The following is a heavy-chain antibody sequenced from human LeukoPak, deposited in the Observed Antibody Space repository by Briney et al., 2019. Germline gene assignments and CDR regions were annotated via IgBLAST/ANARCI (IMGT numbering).Heavy chain of an antibody. CDR2: IYYSGST. CDR1: GGSISSYY. V-gene: IGHV4-59*08. Sequence: SETLSLTCTVSGGSISSYYWSWIRQPPGKGLEWIGYIYYSGSTNYNPSLKSRVTISVDTSKNQFSLKLSSVTAADTAVYYCARQGPAAQSYYYYGMDVWGQGTTVTVSS. CDR3: ARQGPAAQSYYYYGMDV. J-gene: IGHJ6*02.